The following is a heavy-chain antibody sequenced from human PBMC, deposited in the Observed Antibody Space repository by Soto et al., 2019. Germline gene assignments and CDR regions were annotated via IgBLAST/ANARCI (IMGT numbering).Heavy chain of an antibody. CDR2: IYSGGST. D-gene: IGHD6-19*01. CDR3: AIDGSDSSGWYEFDF. Sequence: GGSLRLSCAASGFTVSSNYRSWVRQAPGKGLEWVSVIYSGGSTYYTDSVKGRFTISRDNSKNTLYLQMNSLRAEDMAVYYCAIDGSDSSGWYEFDFWGQGTLVTVSS. CDR1: GFTVSSNY. J-gene: IGHJ4*02. V-gene: IGHV3-53*01.